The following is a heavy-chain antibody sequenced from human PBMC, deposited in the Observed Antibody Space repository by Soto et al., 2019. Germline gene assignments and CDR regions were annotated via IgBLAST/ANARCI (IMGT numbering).Heavy chain of an antibody. J-gene: IGHJ4*02. D-gene: IGHD3-16*01. Sequence: SQTLSLTCAISGDSISTNSGGWNWIRQSPSRGLEWLGRTYYRSKWFTDYAVSVKNRITINPDTSKNQISLQLNSVTPEDTAVYYCARGGGVLDYWGQGTLVTVSS. CDR2: TYYRSKWFT. V-gene: IGHV6-1*01. CDR1: GDSISTNSGG. CDR3: ARGGGVLDY.